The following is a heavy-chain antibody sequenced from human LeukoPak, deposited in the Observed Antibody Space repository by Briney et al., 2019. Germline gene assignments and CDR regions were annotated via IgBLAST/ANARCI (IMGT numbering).Heavy chain of an antibody. CDR1: GFTFSSYW. D-gene: IGHD6-6*01. Sequence: GGSLRLSCAASGFTFSSYWMHWVRQAPGKGLAWVSRINSDGSSTIYADSVKGRFTISRDNAKNTLYLQMNSLRAEDTAVYCCARGAARLGSDYWGQGTLVTVSS. V-gene: IGHV3-74*01. CDR3: ARGAARLGSDY. CDR2: INSDGSST. J-gene: IGHJ4*02.